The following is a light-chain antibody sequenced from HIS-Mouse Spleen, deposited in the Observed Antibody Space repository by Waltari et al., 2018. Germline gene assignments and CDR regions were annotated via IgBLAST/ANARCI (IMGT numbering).Light chain of an antibody. CDR3: QAWDSSTDVV. CDR1: KLGDKY. CDR2: QDS. Sequence: SYELTQPPSVSVSPGQTASITCPGDKLGDKYACWYQQKPGQSHVLVIYQDSKRPSGIPERFSGSNSGNTATLTISGTQAMDEADYYCQAWDSSTDVVFGGGTKLTVL. V-gene: IGLV3-1*01. J-gene: IGLJ2*01.